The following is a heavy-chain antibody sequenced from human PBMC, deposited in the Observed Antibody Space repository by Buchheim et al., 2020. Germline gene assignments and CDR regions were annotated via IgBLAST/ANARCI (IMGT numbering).Heavy chain of an antibody. CDR1: GFTFSSYG. J-gene: IGHJ4*02. V-gene: IGHV3-30*18. CDR2: ISYDGSNK. CDR3: AKVYGGATTHYYFDY. D-gene: IGHD1-26*01. Sequence: QVQLVESGGGVVQPGRSLRLSCAASGFTFSSYGMHWVRQAPGKGLEWVAVISYDGSNKYYADSVKGRFTISRDNSKNTLYLQMNSLRAEDTAVYYCAKVYGGATTHYYFDYWGQGTL.